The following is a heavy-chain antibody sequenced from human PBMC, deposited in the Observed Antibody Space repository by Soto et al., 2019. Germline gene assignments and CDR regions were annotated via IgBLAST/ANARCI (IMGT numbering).Heavy chain of an antibody. Sequence: PGGSLRLSCAASGFTVSSNYMSWVRQAPGKGLEWVSVIYSGGSTYYADSVKGRFTISRDNSKNTLYLQMNSLRAEDTAVYYCTSACRVRGVIITWSDGMDVWGQGTTVTVSS. V-gene: IGHV3-53*01. CDR1: GFTVSSNY. CDR3: TSACRVRGVIITWSDGMDV. D-gene: IGHD3-10*01. CDR2: IYSGGST. J-gene: IGHJ6*02.